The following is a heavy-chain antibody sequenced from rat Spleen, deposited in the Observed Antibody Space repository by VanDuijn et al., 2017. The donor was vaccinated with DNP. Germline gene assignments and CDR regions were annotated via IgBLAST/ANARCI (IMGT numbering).Heavy chain of an antibody. J-gene: IGHJ2*01. CDR1: GFTFSAYY. Sequence: EVQLVESGGDLVQPGRSLKLSCAASGFTFSAYYMAWVRQAPAKGMEWVAYIGSAAYSPYYTDSVKGRFAISRDNAKSTLYLQMNSLRSEEMATYYCVRWNSGHFDYWGQGVMVTVSS. CDR2: IGSAAYSP. V-gene: IGHV5-22*01. CDR3: VRWNSGHFDY. D-gene: IGHD4-3*01.